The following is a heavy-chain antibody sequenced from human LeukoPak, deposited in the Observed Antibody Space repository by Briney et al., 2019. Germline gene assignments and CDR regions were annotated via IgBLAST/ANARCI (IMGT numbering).Heavy chain of an antibody. J-gene: IGHJ6*03. CDR1: GFTFSSYS. CDR3: AKVGAYYGSGSYRPSRYYYYMDV. Sequence: PGGSLRLSCAASGFTFSSYSMNWVRQAPGKGLEWVSYISSSSSTIYYADSVKGRFTISRDNAKNSLYLQMNSLRAGDTAVYYCAKVGAYYGSGSYRPSRYYYYMDVWGKGTTVTISS. D-gene: IGHD3-10*01. V-gene: IGHV3-48*01. CDR2: ISSSSSTI.